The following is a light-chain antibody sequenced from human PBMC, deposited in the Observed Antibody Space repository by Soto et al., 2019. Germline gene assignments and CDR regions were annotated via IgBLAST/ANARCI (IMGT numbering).Light chain of an antibody. Sequence: NFVLTQPHSVSESPGKTGTISCTRSSGSIASNYVQWYQQRPGSSPTTVIYEDNQRPSGVPDRFSGSIDSSSNSASLTISGLKTEDEADYYCQSFDSSDQVFGGGTKVTVL. CDR1: SGSIASNY. J-gene: IGLJ3*02. CDR3: QSFDSSDQV. V-gene: IGLV6-57*01. CDR2: EDN.